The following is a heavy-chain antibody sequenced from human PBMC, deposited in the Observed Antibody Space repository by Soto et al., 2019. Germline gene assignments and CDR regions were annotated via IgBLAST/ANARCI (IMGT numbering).Heavy chain of an antibody. CDR1: GGSVRSDNLY. D-gene: IGHD3-10*01. Sequence: SETLSLTCTVSGGSVRSDNLYWTWIRQPPGKGLEWIGYISYSGSTNYNPSLKSRVTISVDTSKKQFSLKVNSVTAADTAVYYCARRYGSFFDIWGQGTMVTVSS. V-gene: IGHV4-61*01. CDR2: ISYSGST. CDR3: ARRYGSFFDI. J-gene: IGHJ3*02.